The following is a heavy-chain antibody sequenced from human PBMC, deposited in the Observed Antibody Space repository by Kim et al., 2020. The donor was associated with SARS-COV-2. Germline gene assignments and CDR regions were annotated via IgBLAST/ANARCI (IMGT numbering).Heavy chain of an antibody. J-gene: IGHJ6*02. Sequence: SETLSLTCTVSGGSVSSSAYSWGWIRQPPGKGLEWIGCIYYSGGTNFNPSLKNLVTISVDRSKNLFSLKMTSATAADTALYYCARVVTVTTDYYYYGVDVWGQGTTVTVSS. CDR2: IYYSGGT. V-gene: IGHV4-61*03. CDR3: ARVVTVTTDYYYYGVDV. CDR1: GGSVSSSAYS. D-gene: IGHD4-17*01.